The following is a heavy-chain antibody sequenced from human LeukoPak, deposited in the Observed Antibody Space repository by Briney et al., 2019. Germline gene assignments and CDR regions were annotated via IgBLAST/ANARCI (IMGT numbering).Heavy chain of an antibody. CDR2: ISYDGSNK. J-gene: IGHJ4*02. D-gene: IGHD3-3*01. CDR3: ARDGQTIFGVVIIQNPLDY. V-gene: IGHV3-30-3*01. CDR1: GFTFSSYA. Sequence: PGRSLSLSCAACGFTFSSYAMHWVREARGRGRVGVVVISYDGSNKYYADSVKGRFTISRDNAKNSLYLQMNSLRAEDTAVYYCARDGQTIFGVVIIQNPLDYWGQGTLVTVSS.